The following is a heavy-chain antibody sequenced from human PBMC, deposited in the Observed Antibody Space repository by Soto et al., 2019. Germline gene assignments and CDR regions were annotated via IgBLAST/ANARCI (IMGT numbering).Heavy chain of an antibody. CDR2: LWYDGSRE. Sequence: QVQLVESGGGVVQPGRSLRLSCAASGFSVNNHVIHWIRQAPGKGLEWVAVLWYDGSREYYADSVKGRFTISRDNSKNMMYLQMDNLRVEDTAVYYCATVPRFDNWYFDYLGQGTLATVSS. CDR1: GFSVNNHV. D-gene: IGHD1-20*01. CDR3: ATVPRFDNWYFDY. V-gene: IGHV3-33*01. J-gene: IGHJ4*02.